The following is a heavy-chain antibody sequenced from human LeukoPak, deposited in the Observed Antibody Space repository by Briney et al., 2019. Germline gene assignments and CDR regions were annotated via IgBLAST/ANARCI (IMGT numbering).Heavy chain of an antibody. V-gene: IGHV5-51*01. CDR2: IYPGDSDT. D-gene: IGHD2-15*01. CDR1: GYSFTSYW. Sequence: GESLKISCKGSGYSFTSYWIAWVRQMPRKGLEWMGIIYPGDSDTRYSPSFQGQVTISADKSISTAYLQWSSLKASDTAMYYCARGYCSGGSCIAFDPWGQGTLVTVSS. CDR3: ARGYCSGGSCIAFDP. J-gene: IGHJ5*02.